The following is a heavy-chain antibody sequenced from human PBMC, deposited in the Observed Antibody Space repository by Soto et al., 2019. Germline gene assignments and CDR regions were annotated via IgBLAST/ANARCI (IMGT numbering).Heavy chain of an antibody. J-gene: IGHJ5*02. CDR1: GFSLSTSGVG. Sequence: QITLKESGPTLVKPTQTLTLTCTFSGFSLSTSGVGVGWIRQPPGKALEWLALIYWDDDKRYSPSLKSRLTITKDTSKNQVVLTMTNMDLVDTATFYCAHSAFSGRSPMVWFDPWGQGTLVIVSS. CDR2: IYWDDDK. CDR3: AHSAFSGRSPMVWFDP. D-gene: IGHD3-10*01. V-gene: IGHV2-5*02.